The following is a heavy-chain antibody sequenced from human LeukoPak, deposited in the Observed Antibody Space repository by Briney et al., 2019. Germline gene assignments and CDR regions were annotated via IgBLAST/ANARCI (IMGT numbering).Heavy chain of an antibody. D-gene: IGHD3-10*01. V-gene: IGHV4-34*01. CDR2: INHSGST. CDR1: GGSFSGYY. Sequence: PSETLSLTCAVYGGSFSGYYWSWIRQPPGKGLEWIGEINHSGSTNYNPSLKSRVTISVDTSKNQFSLKLSSVTAADTAVYYCAREEDYYGSGSGFDYWGQGTLVTVSS. J-gene: IGHJ4*02. CDR3: AREEDYYGSGSGFDY.